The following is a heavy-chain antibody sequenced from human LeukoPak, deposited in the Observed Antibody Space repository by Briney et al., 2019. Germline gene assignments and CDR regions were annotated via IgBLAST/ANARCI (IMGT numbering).Heavy chain of an antibody. J-gene: IGHJ5*02. CDR3: VRVDSSNWHPTRFDP. Sequence: SETLSLTCSVSAGSISIYHWSWIRQPPGKGLEWIGYIYDSGSITYNPSLRSRLIISIDASTHQFSLELSSVTAADTAVYYCVRVDSSNWHPTRFDPWGEGTLVTASS. D-gene: IGHD6-13*01. CDR2: IYDSGSI. CDR1: AGSISIYH. V-gene: IGHV4-59*01.